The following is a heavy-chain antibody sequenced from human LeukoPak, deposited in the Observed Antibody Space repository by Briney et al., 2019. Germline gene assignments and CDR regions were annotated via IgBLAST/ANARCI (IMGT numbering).Heavy chain of an antibody. CDR2: IFPIFGTA. CDR1: GGTFSSYA. D-gene: IGHD6-13*01. J-gene: IGHJ4*02. CDR3: ARSRIAAAHFDY. Sequence: SVKVSCKASGGTFSSYAISWVRQAPGQGLEWMGGIFPIFGTANYAQKFQGRVTITADESTSTAYMELSSLRSEDTAVYYCARSRIAAAHFDYWGQGTLVTVSS. V-gene: IGHV1-69*13.